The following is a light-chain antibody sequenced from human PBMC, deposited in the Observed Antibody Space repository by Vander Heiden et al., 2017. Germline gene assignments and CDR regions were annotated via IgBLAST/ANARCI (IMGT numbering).Light chain of an antibody. CDR2: SNN. V-gene: IGLV1-44*01. CDR3: AAWDDSLNVVA. CDR1: SSNIGSTT. J-gene: IGLJ2*01. Sequence: QSVLTQPPSASGTPGQRATISCSGSSSNIGSTTVNWYQQLPGTAPKLLIYSNNQRPSGVPDRFSGSKSGTSASLAISGLQSEDEADYYCAAWDDSLNVVAFGGGTKLTVL.